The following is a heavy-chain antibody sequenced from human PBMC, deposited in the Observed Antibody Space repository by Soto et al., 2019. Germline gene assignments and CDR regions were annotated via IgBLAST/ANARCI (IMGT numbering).Heavy chain of an antibody. Sequence: SVKVSCKASGGTFSSYAISWVRQAPGQGLEWMGGIIPIFGTANYAQKFQGRVTVTADESTSTAYMELSSLRSEDTAVYYCARDPPGGPNAFDIWGQGTMVTVSS. D-gene: IGHD2-15*01. CDR3: ARDPPGGPNAFDI. V-gene: IGHV1-69*13. CDR2: IIPIFGTA. CDR1: GGTFSSYA. J-gene: IGHJ3*02.